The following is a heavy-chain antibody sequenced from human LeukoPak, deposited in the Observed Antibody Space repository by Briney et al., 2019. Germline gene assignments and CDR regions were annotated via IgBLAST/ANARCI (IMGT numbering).Heavy chain of an antibody. CDR1: GFTFSSYA. V-gene: IGHV3-23*01. CDR3: AKVRTGHYFDY. CDR2: ISSSGGST. Sequence: GGSLRLSCAASGFTFSSYAMHWVRQAPGKGLEWVSSISSSGGSTYYADSVKGQFTISRDSSKNTLYLQMNSLRAEDTAVYYCAKVRTGHYFDYWGQGTLVTVSS. J-gene: IGHJ4*02. D-gene: IGHD3/OR15-3a*01.